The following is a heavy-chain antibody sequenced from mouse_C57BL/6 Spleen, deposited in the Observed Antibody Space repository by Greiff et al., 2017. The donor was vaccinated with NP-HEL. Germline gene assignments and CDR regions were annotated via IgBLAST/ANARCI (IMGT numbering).Heavy chain of an antibody. D-gene: IGHD1-1*01. CDR2: IYPGDGDT. CDR1: GYAFSSSW. V-gene: IGHV1-82*01. CDR3: ARTTTVVYFDY. Sequence: VQLQQSGPELVKPGASVKISCTASGYAFSSSWMNWVKQRPGKGLEWIGRIYPGDGDTNYNGKFTGKATLTADKSSSTAYMQLSSLTSVDSAVYVCARTTTVVYFDYWGQGTTLTVSS. J-gene: IGHJ2*01.